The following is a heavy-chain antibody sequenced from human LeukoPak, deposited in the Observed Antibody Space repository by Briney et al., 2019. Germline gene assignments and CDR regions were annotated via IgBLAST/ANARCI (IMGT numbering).Heavy chain of an antibody. CDR1: GFTFSSYA. Sequence: GGSLRLSCAASGFTFSSYAMSWVRQAPGKGLEWVSAISGSGGSTYYADSVKGRFTISRDNSKNTLYLQMNSLRAEDTAVYYCARDHYYDSSGYYGGFDYWGQGTLVTVSS. V-gene: IGHV3-23*01. CDR2: ISGSGGST. J-gene: IGHJ4*02. D-gene: IGHD3-22*01. CDR3: ARDHYYDSSGYYGGFDY.